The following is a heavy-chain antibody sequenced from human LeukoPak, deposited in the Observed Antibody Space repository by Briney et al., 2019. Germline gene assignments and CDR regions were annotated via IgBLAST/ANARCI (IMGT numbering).Heavy chain of an antibody. CDR3: VREVEEVPVAMGAYYYYYMDV. J-gene: IGHJ6*03. CDR2: INKDGNRK. D-gene: IGHD2-2*01. V-gene: IGHV3-74*01. CDR1: GFTLRSYW. Sequence: GGSLRLSCEASGFTLRSYWMHWVRQGPGKGLTWVSRINKDGNRKDYADSAKGRFTISRDVAKNTLYLQMNSLRAEDTAMYFCVREVEEVPVAMGAYYYYYMDVWGKGTTVTVS.